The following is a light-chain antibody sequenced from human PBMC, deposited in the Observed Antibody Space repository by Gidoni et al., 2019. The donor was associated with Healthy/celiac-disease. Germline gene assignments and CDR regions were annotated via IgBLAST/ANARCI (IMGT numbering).Light chain of an antibody. Sequence: AIRMTQSPSSLYASTGDRVTINCRSSQGISSYLDWYQQKPGKAPKLLIYAASNLESGVPSRFSGSGSGTDFTLTISCLQSEDFATYYCQQYDSYLTTFGGGTKVEXK. CDR2: AAS. CDR1: QGISSY. J-gene: IGKJ4*01. CDR3: QQYDSYLTT. V-gene: IGKV1-8*01.